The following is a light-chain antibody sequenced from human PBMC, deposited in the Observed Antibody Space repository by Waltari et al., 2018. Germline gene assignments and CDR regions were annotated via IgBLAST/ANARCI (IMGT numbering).Light chain of an antibody. Sequence: EIMLTQSPGTLSLSPGERATLSCRASQSISRTLAWYQQKPGQAPRLLIYDASSRATGIPDRFSGRGSGTDFSLTISRLEPEDVAVYYCQKYGTLPATFGQGTKVEIK. CDR2: DAS. J-gene: IGKJ1*01. CDR1: QSISRT. CDR3: QKYGTLPAT. V-gene: IGKV3-20*01.